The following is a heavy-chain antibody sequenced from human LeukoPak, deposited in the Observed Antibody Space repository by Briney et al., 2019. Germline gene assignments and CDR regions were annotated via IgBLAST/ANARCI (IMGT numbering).Heavy chain of an antibody. CDR1: GFTFSSYG. J-gene: IGHJ4*02. Sequence: GGSLRLSCAASGFTFSSYGMHWVRQAPGKGLEWVAFIRYDGSNKYYADSVKGRFTISRDNSKNTLYLQMNSLRAEDTAVYYCAKGGVVRWELLIDYWGQGTLVTVSS. CDR2: IRYDGSNK. V-gene: IGHV3-30*02. CDR3: AKGGVVRWELLIDY. D-gene: IGHD1-26*01.